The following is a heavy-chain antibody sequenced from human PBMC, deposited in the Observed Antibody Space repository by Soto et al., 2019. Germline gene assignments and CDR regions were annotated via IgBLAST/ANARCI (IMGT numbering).Heavy chain of an antibody. J-gene: IGHJ3*02. CDR1: GYTFTSYG. D-gene: IGHD6-19*01. Sequence: RASVKVSCKASGYTFTSYGISWVRQAPGPGLEWMGWISAYNGNTSYAQKLQGRVTMTTDTSTSTAYMELRSLRSDDTAVYYCARVVGQWLGDAFDIWGQGTMVTVSS. CDR2: ISAYNGNT. CDR3: ARVVGQWLGDAFDI. V-gene: IGHV1-18*01.